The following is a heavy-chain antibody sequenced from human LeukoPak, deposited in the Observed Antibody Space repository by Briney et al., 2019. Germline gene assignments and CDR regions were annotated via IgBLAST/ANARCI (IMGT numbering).Heavy chain of an antibody. CDR2: IYHSGTT. CDR1: GFTVSSNY. V-gene: IGHV4-4*02. J-gene: IGHJ6*02. Sequence: GSLRLSCAASGFTVSSNYMSWVRQTPGKGLEWIGEIYHSGTTNYSPSLKSRVTISVDKSKNQYSLNLSSVTAADTAVYYCARDPPRGYGMDVWGPGITVTVSS. CDR3: ARDPPRGYGMDV.